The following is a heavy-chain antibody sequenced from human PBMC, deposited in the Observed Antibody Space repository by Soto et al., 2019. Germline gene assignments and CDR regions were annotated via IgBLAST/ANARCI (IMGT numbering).Heavy chain of an antibody. J-gene: IGHJ4*02. V-gene: IGHV3-74*01. D-gene: IGHD6-13*01. CDR3: TRGPRPSSAGTGAY. CDR2: IDYDRTTT. Sequence: EVHLVESGGGLVQPGGSLRLSCVASGFAFDAYWMHWVRQVPGEGPVWVSRIDYDRTTTTYADSVKGRFTISRDNAKNTLYLQMNSLRAEDTGVYYCTRGPRPSSAGTGAYWGQGTLVTVSS. CDR1: GFAFDAYW.